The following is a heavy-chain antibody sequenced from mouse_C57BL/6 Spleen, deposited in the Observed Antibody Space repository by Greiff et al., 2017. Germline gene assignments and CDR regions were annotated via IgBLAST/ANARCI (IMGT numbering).Heavy chain of an antibody. CDR1: GYTFTSYW. D-gene: IGHD2-4*01. J-gene: IGHJ4*01. V-gene: IGHV1-52*01. CDR2: IDPSDSET. CDR3: ARYDYDGGYAMDY. Sequence: QVQLQQPGAELVRPGSSVKLSCKASGYTFTSYWMHWVKQRPIQGLEWIGNIDPSDSETHYNQKFKDKATLTVDKSSSTAYMQLSSLTSEDSAVYYCARYDYDGGYAMDYWGQGTSVTVSS.